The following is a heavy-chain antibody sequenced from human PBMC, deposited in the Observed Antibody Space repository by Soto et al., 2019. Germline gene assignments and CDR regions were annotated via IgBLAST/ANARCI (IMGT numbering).Heavy chain of an antibody. CDR3: ARTMITFGGVIVIGPFDY. J-gene: IGHJ4*02. Sequence: SETLSLTCTVSGGSISSSSYYWGWIRQPPGKGLEWIGSIYYSGSTYYNPSLKSRVTISVDTSKNQFSLQLSSVTAADTAVYYCARTMITFGGVIVIGPFDYWGQGTLVTVSS. V-gene: IGHV4-39*01. CDR1: GGSISSSSYY. CDR2: IYYSGST. D-gene: IGHD3-16*02.